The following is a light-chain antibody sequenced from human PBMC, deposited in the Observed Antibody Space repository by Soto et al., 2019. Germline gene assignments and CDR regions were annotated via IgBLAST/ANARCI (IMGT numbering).Light chain of an antibody. CDR3: QHYGSSPLT. CDR2: GTS. V-gene: IGKV3-20*01. CDR1: QSVSSSY. Sequence: EIVLTQSPGTLSLSPGERATLSCRASQSVSSSYLAWYQQKPGQAPRLLTYGTSSRATGIPDRFSGSGSGTDFTLTISRLEPEDFAVYYCQHYGSSPLTFGGGTKVEIK. J-gene: IGKJ4*01.